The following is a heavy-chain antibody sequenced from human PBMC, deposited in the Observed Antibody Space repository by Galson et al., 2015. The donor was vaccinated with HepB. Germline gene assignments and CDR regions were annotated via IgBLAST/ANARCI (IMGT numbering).Heavy chain of an antibody. CDR3: ARDLAAAAGNPTRYYYYYYMDV. CDR2: ISAYNGNT. J-gene: IGHJ6*03. V-gene: IGHV1-18*01. D-gene: IGHD6-13*01. Sequence: SVKVSCKASGYTFTSYGISWVRQAPGQGLEWMGWISAYNGNTNYAQKLQGRVTMTTDTSTSTAYMELRSLRSDDTAVYYCARDLAAAAGNPTRYYYYYYMDVWGKGTTVTVSS. CDR1: GYTFTSYG.